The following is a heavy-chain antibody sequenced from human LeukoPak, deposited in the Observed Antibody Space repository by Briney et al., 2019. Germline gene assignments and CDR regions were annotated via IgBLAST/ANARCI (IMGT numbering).Heavy chain of an antibody. D-gene: IGHD2-15*01. CDR3: ARVGYCSGGSCYGDAFDI. CDR2: ISSSSSYI. CDR1: GFTFNSYS. V-gene: IGHV3-21*01. Sequence: GGSLRLSCAASGFTFNSYSMSWVRQAPGKGLEWVSSISSSSSYIYYAVSVKGRFTISRDNAKNSLYLQMNSLRAEDAAVYYCARVGYCSGGSCYGDAFDIWGQGTMVTVSS. J-gene: IGHJ3*02.